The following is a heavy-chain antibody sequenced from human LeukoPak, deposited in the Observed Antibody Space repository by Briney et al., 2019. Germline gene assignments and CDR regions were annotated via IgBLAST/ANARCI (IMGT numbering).Heavy chain of an antibody. CDR2: IYYSGNT. V-gene: IGHV4-39*07. CDR3: ATTVTPHWFDP. J-gene: IGHJ5*02. D-gene: IGHD4-17*01. Sequence: SETLSLTCTVSGVSISSSNSYWGWIRQPPGKGLEWIGSIYYSGNTYYNASLKSQVSISIDTSKNQFSLKLSSVTAADTAVYYCATTVTPHWFDPWGQGTLVTVSS. CDR1: GVSISSSNSY.